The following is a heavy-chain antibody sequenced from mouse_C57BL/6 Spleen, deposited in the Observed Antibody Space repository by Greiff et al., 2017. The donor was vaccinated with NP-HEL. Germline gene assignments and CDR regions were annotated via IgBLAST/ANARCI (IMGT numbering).Heavy chain of an antibody. CDR1: GYTFTDYE. V-gene: IGHV1-15*01. J-gene: IGHJ3*01. Sequence: AQRVESGAELVRPGASVTLSCKASGYTFTDYEMHWVKQTPVHGLEWIGAIDPETGGTAYNQKFKGKAILTADKSSSTAYMELRSLTSEDSAVYYCTRLGFAYWGQGTLVTVSA. CDR2: IDPETGGT. CDR3: TRLGFAY.